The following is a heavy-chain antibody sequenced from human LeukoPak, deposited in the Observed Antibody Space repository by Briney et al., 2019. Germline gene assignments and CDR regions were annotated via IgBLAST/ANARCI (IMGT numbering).Heavy chain of an antibody. CDR1: GYTFTSYD. CDR3: ARGVRRSIAAAYDY. D-gene: IGHD6-13*01. V-gene: IGHV1-8*01. Sequence: ASVKVSCKASGYTFTSYDINWVRQATGQGLEWMGWMNPNSGNTGYAQKFQGRVTMTRNTSISTAYMELSSLRSEDTAVYYCARGVRRSIAAAYDYWGQGTLVTVSS. CDR2: MNPNSGNT. J-gene: IGHJ4*02.